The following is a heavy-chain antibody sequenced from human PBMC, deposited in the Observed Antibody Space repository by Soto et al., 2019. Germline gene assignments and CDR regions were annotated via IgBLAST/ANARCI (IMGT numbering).Heavy chain of an antibody. CDR3: AKDQLRGVRGVITYYYGMDV. D-gene: IGHD3-10*01. CDR1: GFTFSSYG. CDR2: ISYDGSNK. J-gene: IGHJ6*02. V-gene: IGHV3-30*18. Sequence: QVQLVESGGGVVQPGRSLRLSCAASGFTFSSYGMHWVRQAPGKGLEWVAVISYDGSNKYYAVSVKGRFTISRENSKNTRYLHMNSLRAEDTAVYYCAKDQLRGVRGVITYYYGMDVWGQGTTVTVSS.